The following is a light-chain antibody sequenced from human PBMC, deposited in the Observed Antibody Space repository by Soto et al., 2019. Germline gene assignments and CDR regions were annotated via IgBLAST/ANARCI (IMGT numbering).Light chain of an antibody. V-gene: IGKV3-11*01. CDR1: QSVSSY. Sequence: EIVLTQSPDTLSLSPGERATLSCRASQSVSSYLAWYQQKPGQAPRLLIYEASNRATGIPARFSGSGSGTDFTLTISSLEPEDFAVYYCQQRSNWPPYTFGQGTKLEIK. CDR2: EAS. J-gene: IGKJ2*01. CDR3: QQRSNWPPYT.